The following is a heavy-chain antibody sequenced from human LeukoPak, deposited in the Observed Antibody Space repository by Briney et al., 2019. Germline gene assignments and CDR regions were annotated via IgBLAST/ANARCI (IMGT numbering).Heavy chain of an antibody. CDR2: IYTSGST. Sequence: SETLSLTCTVSGGSISSYYWSWIRQPPGEGLEWIGYIYTSGSTNYNPSLKSRVTISVDTSKNQFSLKLSSVTAADTAVYYCARLTGDDVGGNWFDPWGQGTLVTVSS. CDR1: GGSISSYY. D-gene: IGHD3-16*01. CDR3: ARLTGDDVGGNWFDP. J-gene: IGHJ5*02. V-gene: IGHV4-4*09.